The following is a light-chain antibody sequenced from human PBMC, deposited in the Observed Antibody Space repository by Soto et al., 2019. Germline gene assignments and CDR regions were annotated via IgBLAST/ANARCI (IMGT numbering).Light chain of an antibody. J-gene: IGKJ2*01. V-gene: IGKV3-15*01. Sequence: EIVMTQSPATLSVSPGERATLSCRASQSVSSNLAWYQQKPGQAPRLLIYGASTRATGIPARFIGSGSGTAFTLTISSLQSEDVSVYYCQQYNNWPPYTFGQGTKLEIK. CDR1: QSVSSN. CDR2: GAS. CDR3: QQYNNWPPYT.